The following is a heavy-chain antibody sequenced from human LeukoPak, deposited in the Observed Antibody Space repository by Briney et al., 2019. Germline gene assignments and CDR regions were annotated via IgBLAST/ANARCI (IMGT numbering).Heavy chain of an antibody. CDR1: GFTFSSYE. D-gene: IGHD3-10*02. Sequence: PGGSLRLSCAPSGFTFSSYEMNWVREAPGKVLEWVSYISSSGSTIYYADSVKGRFTISRDNAKNSLYLQMNSLRAEDTAVYYCAELGITMIGGVWGKGTTVTISS. CDR2: ISSSGSTI. V-gene: IGHV3-48*03. CDR3: AELGITMIGGV. J-gene: IGHJ6*04.